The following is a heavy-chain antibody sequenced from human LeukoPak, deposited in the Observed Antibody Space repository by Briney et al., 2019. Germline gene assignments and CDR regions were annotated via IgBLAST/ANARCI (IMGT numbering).Heavy chain of an antibody. CDR2: ISTYNGNT. CDR1: GYTFTSCG. CDR3: ARGVPAAAGRDYYYYMDV. V-gene: IGHV1-18*01. D-gene: IGHD6-13*01. Sequence: GASVKVSCKASGYTFTSCGISWGGQAPGQGLEWMEWISTYNGNTNYAQKLQGRVTMTTDTSTSTAYMELRSLRSDDTAVYYCARGVPAAAGRDYYYYMDVWGKGTTVTVSS. J-gene: IGHJ6*03.